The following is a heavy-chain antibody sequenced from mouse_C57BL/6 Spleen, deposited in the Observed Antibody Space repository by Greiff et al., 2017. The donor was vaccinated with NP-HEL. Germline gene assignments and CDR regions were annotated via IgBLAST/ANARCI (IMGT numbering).Heavy chain of an antibody. CDR2: ILPGSGST. CDR1: GYTFTGYW. J-gene: IGHJ3*01. Sequence: QVQLQQSGAELMKPGASVKLSCKATGYTFTGYWIEWVKQRPGHGLEWIGEILPGSGSTNYNEKFKGKATFTADTSSNTAYMQLSSLTTEDSAIYYYARSTPITTVVAPFAYWGQGTLVTVSA. V-gene: IGHV1-9*01. CDR3: ARSTPITTVVAPFAY. D-gene: IGHD1-1*01.